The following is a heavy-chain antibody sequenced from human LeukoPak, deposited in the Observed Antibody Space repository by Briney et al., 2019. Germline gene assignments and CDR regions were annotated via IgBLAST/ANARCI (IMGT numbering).Heavy chain of an antibody. CDR2: IYYSGST. V-gene: IGHV4-30-4*07. Sequence: SETLSLTCAVYGGSFSGYSWSWIRQPPGKGLEWIGYIYYSGSTYYNPSLKSRVTISVDTSKNQFSLKLSSVTAADTAVYYCAGAPQGYCSGGSCSFDYWGQGTLVTVSS. J-gene: IGHJ4*02. CDR3: AGAPQGYCSGGSCSFDY. CDR1: GGSFSGYS. D-gene: IGHD2-15*01.